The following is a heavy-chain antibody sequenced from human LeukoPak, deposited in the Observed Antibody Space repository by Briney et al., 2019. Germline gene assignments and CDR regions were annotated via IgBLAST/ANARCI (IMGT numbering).Heavy chain of an antibody. Sequence: GGSLRLSCAGSGVTFSRYNMNWFRQAPGKGLGRVSSISSSSSYIFYADSVKGRFTISRDNAKNSLYLQMNSLRAEDTAVYYCARDAQWLVPEGYYFYMDVWGKGTTVTVSS. V-gene: IGHV3-21*01. CDR1: GVTFSRYN. CDR3: ARDAQWLVPEGYYFYMDV. CDR2: ISSSSSYI. J-gene: IGHJ6*03. D-gene: IGHD6-19*01.